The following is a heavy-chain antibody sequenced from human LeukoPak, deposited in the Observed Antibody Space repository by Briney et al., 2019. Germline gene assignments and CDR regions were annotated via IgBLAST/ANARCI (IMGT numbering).Heavy chain of an antibody. D-gene: IGHD4-17*01. J-gene: IGHJ5*02. Sequence: PGGSLGLSCAASGFTFSTFAMTWVRQAPGKGLEWVSSITGTHYTTYNTDSVKGRFTISRDNSKNTLYLQMNSLRADDTAVYYCTKDPNGDYVGAFDPWGQGTLVTVSS. V-gene: IGHV3-23*01. CDR2: ITGTHYTT. CDR1: GFTFSTFA. CDR3: TKDPNGDYVGAFDP.